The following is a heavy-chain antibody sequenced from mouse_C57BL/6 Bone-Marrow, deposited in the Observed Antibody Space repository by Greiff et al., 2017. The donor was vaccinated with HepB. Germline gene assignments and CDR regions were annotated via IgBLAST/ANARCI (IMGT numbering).Heavy chain of an antibody. J-gene: IGHJ3*01. CDR3: VKQLRSAWFAY. D-gene: IGHD3-2*02. CDR1: GFSFNTYA. CDR2: IRSKSNNYAT. V-gene: IGHV10-1*01. Sequence: EVKLVESGGGLVQPKGSLKLSCAASGFSFNTYAMNWVRQAPGKGLEWVARIRSKSNNYATYYADSVKDRFTISRDDSESMLYLQMNNLKTEDTAMYYCVKQLRSAWFAYWGQGTLVTVSA.